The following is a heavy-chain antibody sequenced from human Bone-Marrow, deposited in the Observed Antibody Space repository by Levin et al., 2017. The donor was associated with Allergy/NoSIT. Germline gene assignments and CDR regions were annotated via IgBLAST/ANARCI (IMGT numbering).Heavy chain of an antibody. V-gene: IGHV3-23*01. CDR1: GFTFSSHA. Sequence: GESLKISCVASGFTFSSHAMSWVRQAPGKGPEWVSAMSGTLGNTFYADAVKGRFTISRDNSKNTLYLQMNSLRGDDTAVYYCAKGGSSGPLWNWGHGTLVTVSS. CDR3: AKGGSSGPLWN. CDR2: MSGTLGNT. D-gene: IGHD6-19*01. J-gene: IGHJ4*01.